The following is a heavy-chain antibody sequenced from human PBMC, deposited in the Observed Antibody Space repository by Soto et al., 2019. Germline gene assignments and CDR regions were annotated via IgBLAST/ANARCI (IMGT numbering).Heavy chain of an antibody. CDR3: ARDFSPLYCSSTSCSTGWFDP. V-gene: IGHV3-30-3*01. Sequence: QVQLVESGGGVVQPGRSLRLSCAASGFTFSSYAMHWVRQAPGKGLEWVAVISYDGSNKYYADSVKGRFTISRDNSKNTLYLQMNSLRAEDTAVYYCARDFSPLYCSSTSCSTGWFDPWGQGTLVTVSS. CDR1: GFTFSSYA. J-gene: IGHJ5*02. CDR2: ISYDGSNK. D-gene: IGHD2-2*02.